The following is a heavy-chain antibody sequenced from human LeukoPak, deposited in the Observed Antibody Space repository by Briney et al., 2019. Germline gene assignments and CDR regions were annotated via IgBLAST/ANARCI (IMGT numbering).Heavy chain of an antibody. CDR1: GGSISSGSYF. V-gene: IGHV4-61*02. J-gene: IGHJ4*02. Sequence: PSQTLSLTCTVSGGSISSGSYFWTWIPQPAGKRLEWIGRINTSGSTNYNPSLKSRVTISVDTSKNQFSVKLSSVTAADTAVFFCAREGYTSSWYSGYYYFDYWGQGTLVTVSS. D-gene: IGHD6-13*01. CDR2: INTSGST. CDR3: AREGYTSSWYSGYYYFDY.